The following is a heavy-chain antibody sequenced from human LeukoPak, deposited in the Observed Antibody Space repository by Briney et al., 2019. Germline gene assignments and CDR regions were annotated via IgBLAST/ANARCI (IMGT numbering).Heavy chain of an antibody. CDR3: ARDATTTDYDFWSLDY. Sequence: GASVKVSCKASGYTFTSYGISWVRQAPGQGLEWMGWISAYNGNTNYAQKLQGRVTMTTDTSTSTAYMGLRSLRSDDTAVYYCARDATTTDYDFWSLDYWGQGTLVTVSS. D-gene: IGHD3-3*01. CDR1: GYTFTSYG. CDR2: ISAYNGNT. J-gene: IGHJ4*02. V-gene: IGHV1-18*01.